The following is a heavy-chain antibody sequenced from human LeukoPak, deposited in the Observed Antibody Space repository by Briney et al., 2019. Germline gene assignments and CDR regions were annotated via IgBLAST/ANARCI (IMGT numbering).Heavy chain of an antibody. CDR2: TLLNGNNN. CDR1: GFKFSDHY. CDR3: ARDRLEALAGTRGFDY. J-gene: IGHJ4*02. D-gene: IGHD6-19*01. Sequence: PGGSLRLSCAASGFKFSDHYIDWVRQAPGKGLEWVALTLLNGNNNYYADSVKGRFTISRDNSKNTLYLQMNSLRPEDTAVYSCARDRLEALAGTRGFDYWGQGILVTVSS. V-gene: IGHV3-30*02.